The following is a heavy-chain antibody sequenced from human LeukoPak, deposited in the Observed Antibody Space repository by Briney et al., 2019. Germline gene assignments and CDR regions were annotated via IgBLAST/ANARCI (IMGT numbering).Heavy chain of an antibody. D-gene: IGHD6-13*01. J-gene: IGHJ3*02. V-gene: IGHV3-30*04. CDR1: GFTFSSYA. CDR2: ISYDGSNK. CDR3: ARQDEAAAGPDAFDI. Sequence: GRSLRLSRAASGFTFSSYAMHWVRQAPGKGLEWVAVISYDGSNKYYADSVKGRFTISRDNSKNTLYLQMNSLRAEDTAVYYCARQDEAAAGPDAFDIWGQGTMVTVSS.